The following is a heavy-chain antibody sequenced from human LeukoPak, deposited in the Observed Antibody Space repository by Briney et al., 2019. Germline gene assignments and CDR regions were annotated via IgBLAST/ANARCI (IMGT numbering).Heavy chain of an antibody. J-gene: IGHJ6*02. V-gene: IGHV5-51*01. Sequence: GESLKISCKGSGYSFTSYWIGWVRQMPGKGLEWMGIIYPGDSDTRYSPSFQGQVTISADKSISTAYLQWSSLKASDTAMYYCARFSHYTAMGTYYYYGMDVWGQGTTVTVSS. CDR3: ARFSHYTAMGTYYYYGMDV. CDR1: GYSFTSYW. CDR2: IYPGDSDT. D-gene: IGHD5-18*01.